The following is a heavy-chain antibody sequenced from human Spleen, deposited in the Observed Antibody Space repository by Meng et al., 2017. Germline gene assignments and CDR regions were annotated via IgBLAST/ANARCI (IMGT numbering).Heavy chain of an antibody. D-gene: IGHD2-21*01. V-gene: IGHV1-2*02. J-gene: IGHJ6*02. CDR2: INPNSGVT. Sequence: ASVKVSCKPSGYNFPDYYIHWVRRAPGQGLEWMGWINPNSGVTDSAQKFQGRVTMTRDTYISTAYMELRRLRSDDTAVYYCARVAYGMDVWGHGTTVTVSS. CDR1: GYNFPDYY. CDR3: ARVAYGMDV.